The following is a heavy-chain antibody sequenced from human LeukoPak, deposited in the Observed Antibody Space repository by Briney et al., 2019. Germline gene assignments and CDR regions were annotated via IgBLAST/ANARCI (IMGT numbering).Heavy chain of an antibody. Sequence: ASVKVSCKASGYTFTSYGISWVRQAPGQGLEWMGWISAYNGKTNYAQKLQGRVTMTTDTSTSTVYMELRSLRSDDTAVYYCARDPTAVLRYFDWLPKRPLRGWFDPWGQGTLVTVSS. V-gene: IGHV1-18*01. D-gene: IGHD3-9*01. CDR3: ARDPTAVLRYFDWLPKRPLRGWFDP. CDR1: GYTFTSYG. J-gene: IGHJ5*02. CDR2: ISAYNGKT.